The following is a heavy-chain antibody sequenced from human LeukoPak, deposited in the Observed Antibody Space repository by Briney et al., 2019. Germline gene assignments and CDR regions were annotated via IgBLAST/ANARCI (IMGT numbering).Heavy chain of an antibody. CDR1: GFTFSNYA. V-gene: IGHV3-23*01. CDR3: AKGISGSYSPIFNY. D-gene: IGHD1-26*01. CDR2: ISGSDGKI. Sequence: GGSLRLSRAASGFTFSNYAMSWVRQAPGKGLEWVSSISGSDGKINYADSAKGRFTISRDNSWNTLYLQMNSLRAEDTAVYYCAKGISGSYSPIFNYWGQGTLVTVSS. J-gene: IGHJ4*02.